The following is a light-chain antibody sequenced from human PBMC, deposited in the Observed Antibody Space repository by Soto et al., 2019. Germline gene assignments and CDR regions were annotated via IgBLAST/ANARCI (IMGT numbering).Light chain of an antibody. CDR3: QQRSNWPLT. Sequence: IVLTQSPATRSLSPGERATLSCRASQRVSSYLAWYQQKPGQAPRLLIYDASSRATGIPARFSASGFGTDFTLTIASLEPEDFAVYYCQQRSNWPLTFGGGTKVDIK. J-gene: IGKJ4*01. V-gene: IGKV3-11*01. CDR1: QRVSSY. CDR2: DAS.